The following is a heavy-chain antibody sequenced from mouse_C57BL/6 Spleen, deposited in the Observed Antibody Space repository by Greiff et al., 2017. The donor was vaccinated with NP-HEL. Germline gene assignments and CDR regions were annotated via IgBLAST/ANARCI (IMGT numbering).Heavy chain of an antibody. D-gene: IGHD2-3*01. J-gene: IGHJ3*01. CDR1: GFSLTSYG. CDR2: IWRGGST. CDR3: ANKDGCYGGFAY. Sequence: QVQLQQSGPGLVQPSQSLSITCTVSGFSLTSYGVHWVRQSPGKGLEWLGVIWRGGSTDYNAAFMSRLSIIKDNSKCQAFFKMNCLEADDSAIYYCANKDGCYGGFAYWGQGTLVTVSA. V-gene: IGHV2-5*01.